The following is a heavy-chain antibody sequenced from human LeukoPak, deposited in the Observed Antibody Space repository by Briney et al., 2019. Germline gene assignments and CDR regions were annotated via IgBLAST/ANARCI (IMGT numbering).Heavy chain of an antibody. Sequence: GRSLRLSCAASGFTFSSYAMHWVRQAPGKGLEWVAVISYDGSNKYYADSVKGRFTISRDNSKNTLYLQMNSLRPEDTAVYYCARDTLIYGSGVNWFDPWGQGTLVTVSS. D-gene: IGHD3-10*01. CDR1: GFTFSSYA. V-gene: IGHV3-30-3*01. CDR3: ARDTLIYGSGVNWFDP. CDR2: ISYDGSNK. J-gene: IGHJ5*02.